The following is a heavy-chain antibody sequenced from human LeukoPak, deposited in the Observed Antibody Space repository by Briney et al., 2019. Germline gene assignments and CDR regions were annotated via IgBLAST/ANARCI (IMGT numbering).Heavy chain of an antibody. Sequence: SQTLSLTFAISADGVSISSAAWSWIRQSPSRGLEWLGRTYYRSKWYYDYAVSVQSRITINTDTSKNQFSLHLLSATPEDTAVYYCARGSYNSKWNWGQGTLVIVSS. CDR3: ARGSYNSKWN. CDR1: ADGVSISSAA. D-gene: IGHD6-13*01. V-gene: IGHV6-1*01. CDR2: TYYRSKWYY. J-gene: IGHJ4*02.